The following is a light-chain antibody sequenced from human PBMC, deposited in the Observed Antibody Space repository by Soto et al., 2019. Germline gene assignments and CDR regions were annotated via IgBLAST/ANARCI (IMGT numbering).Light chain of an antibody. V-gene: IGKV3-11*01. CDR3: QQRGNWPWLT. CDR1: RSVNNY. CDR2: DAS. J-gene: IGKJ4*01. Sequence: EIVLRQSPGTLSLSPGARATLSCRASRSVNNYLAWYQQRPGQAPRLLIYDASNRATGIPARFSGSGSGTDFTVLISSLEPEDSAVYYCQQRGNWPWLTVGGGTRVEIK.